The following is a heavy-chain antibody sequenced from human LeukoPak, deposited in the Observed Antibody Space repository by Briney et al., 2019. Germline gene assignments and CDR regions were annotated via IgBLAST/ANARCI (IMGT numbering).Heavy chain of an antibody. CDR3: AKGGYDYLAMGYFDY. D-gene: IGHD5-12*01. J-gene: IGHJ4*02. V-gene: IGHV3-23*01. CDR2: IIGSSGST. Sequence: GGSLRLSCAVSGFIFTNYAMSWVRQAPGKGLEWVSVIIGSSGSTFYADSVKGRFTISRDKSKNTLYLQMNSLRAEDTAVYYCAKGGYDYLAMGYFDYWGQGTLVTVSS. CDR1: GFIFTNYA.